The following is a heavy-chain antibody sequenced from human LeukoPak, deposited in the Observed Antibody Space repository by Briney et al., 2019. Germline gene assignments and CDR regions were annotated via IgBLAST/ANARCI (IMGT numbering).Heavy chain of an antibody. CDR1: GGSISSSSYY. J-gene: IGHJ4*02. D-gene: IGHD5-18*01. CDR2: IYYSGST. Sequence: SETLSLTCTVSGGSISSSSYYWGWIRQPPGKGLEWIGSIYYSGSTYYNPSLKSRVTISVDTSKNQFSLKLSSVTAADTAVYYCARINVDTAMVTAYWGQGTLVTVSS. V-gene: IGHV4-39*01. CDR3: ARINVDTAMVTAY.